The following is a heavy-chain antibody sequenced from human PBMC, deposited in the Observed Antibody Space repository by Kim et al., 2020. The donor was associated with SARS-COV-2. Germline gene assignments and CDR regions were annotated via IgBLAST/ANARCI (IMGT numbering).Heavy chain of an antibody. J-gene: IGHJ4*02. V-gene: IGHV1-2*02. CDR3: ATGWGSYGSGGYGLFDY. D-gene: IGHD3-10*01. CDR1: GYTFTGYS. CDR2: INPNSGGT. Sequence: ASVKVSCKASGYTFTGYSMHWVRQAPGQGLEWMGWINPNSGGTNYAQKFQGRVTMTRDTSISTAYMELSRLRSDDTAVYYCATGWGSYGSGGYGLFDYWGQGTLVTVSS.